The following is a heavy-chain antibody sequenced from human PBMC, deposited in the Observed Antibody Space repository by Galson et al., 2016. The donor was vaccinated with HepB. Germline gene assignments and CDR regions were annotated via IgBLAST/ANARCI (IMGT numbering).Heavy chain of an antibody. CDR2: IKSDGTIS. CDR1: GFAFSSHW. J-gene: IGHJ5*02. D-gene: IGHD4-23*01. Sequence: SLRLSCAASGFAFSSHWMHWVRQDLGKGLVWVSRIKSDGTISNYAASLQGRFTISRDNAKNTLYLQVNSLRAEDTAVYFCVRDHSVVPTTAYNWFDPWGRGTLVTVSS. CDR3: VRDHSVVPTTAYNWFDP. V-gene: IGHV3-74*01.